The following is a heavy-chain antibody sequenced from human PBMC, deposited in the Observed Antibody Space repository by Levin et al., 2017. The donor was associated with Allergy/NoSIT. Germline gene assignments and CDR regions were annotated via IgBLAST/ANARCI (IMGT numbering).Heavy chain of an antibody. CDR1: GGTFSSYA. Sequence: PGESLKISCKASGGTFSSYAISWVRQAPGQGLEWMGGIIPIFGTANYAQKFQGRVTITADESTSTAYMELSSLRSEDTAVYYCARVAGSDSGYDYYYDYYMDVWGKGTTVTVSS. D-gene: IGHD5-12*01. CDR3: ARVAGSDSGYDYYYDYYMDV. CDR2: IIPIFGTA. V-gene: IGHV1-69*01. J-gene: IGHJ6*03.